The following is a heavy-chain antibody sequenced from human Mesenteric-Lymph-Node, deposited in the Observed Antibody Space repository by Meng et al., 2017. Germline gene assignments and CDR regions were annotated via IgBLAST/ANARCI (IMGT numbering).Heavy chain of an antibody. CDR3: ARDPYATGWAG. CDR2: IHSSGGT. Sequence: QLQLQESGPVLVKPSHTLSLTCTASGDSFNSPDSYWSWLRQPPEKGLEWIGYIHSSGGTNYNPSLRGRVTISLDKSKNQFSLTLRSVTAADTAVYYCARDPYATGWAGWGQGTLVTVSS. V-gene: IGHV4-30-4*01. J-gene: IGHJ4*02. D-gene: IGHD6-19*01. CDR1: GDSFNSPDSY.